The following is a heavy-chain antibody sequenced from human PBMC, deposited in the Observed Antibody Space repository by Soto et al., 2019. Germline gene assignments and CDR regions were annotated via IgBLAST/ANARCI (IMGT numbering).Heavy chain of an antibody. CDR1: GGSISSYY. J-gene: IGHJ6*03. D-gene: IGHD6-19*01. CDR3: ARRVAVAGTRDYYYYYMDV. Sequence: SETLSLTCTVSGGSISSYYWSWIRQPPGKGLEWIGYIYYSGSTNYNPSLKSRVTISVDTSKNQFSLKLSSVTAADTAVYYCARRVAVAGTRDYYYYYMDVWGKGTTVTVSS. CDR2: IYYSGST. V-gene: IGHV4-59*08.